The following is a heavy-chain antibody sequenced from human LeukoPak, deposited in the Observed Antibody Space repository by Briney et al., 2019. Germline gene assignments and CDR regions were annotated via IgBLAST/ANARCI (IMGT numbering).Heavy chain of an antibody. D-gene: IGHD1-1*01. V-gene: IGHV4-61*02. Sequence: SETLSLTCTVSGGSISSGSYYWSWIRQPAGKGLEWIGRIYTSGSTNYNPSLKSRVTISVDTSKNQFSLKLSSVTAADTAVYYCAREGMEGMDVSSKGTTVTVSS. CDR3: AREGMEGMDV. CDR1: GGSISSGSYY. CDR2: IYTSGST. J-gene: IGHJ6*03.